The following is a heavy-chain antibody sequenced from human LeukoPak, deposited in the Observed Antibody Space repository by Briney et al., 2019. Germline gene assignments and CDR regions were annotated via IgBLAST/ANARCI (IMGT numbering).Heavy chain of an antibody. CDR2: ISSSSSSI. CDR1: GFTFSSYS. Sequence: PGGSLRLSCVASGFTFSSYSMNWVRQAPGKGLEWVSYISSSSSSIYYADSVKGRFTISRDNAKNSLYLQMDSLRAEDTAVYYCARRGEDPVLNYWGQGTLVTVSS. J-gene: IGHJ4*02. CDR3: ARRGEDPVLNY. V-gene: IGHV3-48*01.